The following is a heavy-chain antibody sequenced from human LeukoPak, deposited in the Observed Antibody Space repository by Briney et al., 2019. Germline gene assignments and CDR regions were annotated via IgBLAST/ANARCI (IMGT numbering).Heavy chain of an antibody. D-gene: IGHD6-19*01. Sequence: ASVKVSCKASGYTFTSYGISWVRQAPGQGLEWMGWIGAYNGNTNYAQKLQGRVTMTTDTSTSTAYMELRSLRSDDTAVYYCARDSSSSKIMRWLVRRWFDPWGQGTLVTVSS. CDR1: GYTFTSYG. CDR3: ARDSSSSKIMRWLVRRWFDP. J-gene: IGHJ5*02. V-gene: IGHV1-18*01. CDR2: IGAYNGNT.